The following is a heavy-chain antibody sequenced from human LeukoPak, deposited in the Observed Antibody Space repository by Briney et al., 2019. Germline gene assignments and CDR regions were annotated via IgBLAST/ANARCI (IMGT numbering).Heavy chain of an antibody. Sequence: GGSLRLSCAASGFSFSDYYTSWIRQAPGKGLEWVSYISSSGSTIYYADSVRGRFTISRDNAKNSLYLQMNSLRAEDTAVYYCASGADYYDSSGYNDAFDIWGQGTMVTVSS. CDR2: ISSSGSTI. CDR3: ASGADYYDSSGYNDAFDI. CDR1: GFSFSDYY. V-gene: IGHV3-11*01. J-gene: IGHJ3*02. D-gene: IGHD3-22*01.